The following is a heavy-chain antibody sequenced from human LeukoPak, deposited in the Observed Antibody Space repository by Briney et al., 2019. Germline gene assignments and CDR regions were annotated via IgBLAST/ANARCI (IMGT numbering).Heavy chain of an antibody. CDR2: IYSGGST. D-gene: IGHD3-22*01. CDR3: ARESCLSSGFDQ. J-gene: IGHJ4*02. CDR1: GATVNSRY. V-gene: IGHV3-53*01. Sequence: PGGSLRLSCVVSGATVNSRYMSWVRQAPGKGLEWVSMIYSGGSTFYADSVKGRFTISRDYSKNTLYLQMTSLTVEDTAVYFCARESCLSSGFDQWGQGTLVTVSA.